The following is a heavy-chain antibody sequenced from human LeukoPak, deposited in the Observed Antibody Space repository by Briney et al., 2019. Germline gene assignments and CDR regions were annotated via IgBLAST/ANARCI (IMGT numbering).Heavy chain of an antibody. J-gene: IGHJ4*02. CDR2: IKKDGGET. V-gene: IGHV3-7*01. D-gene: IGHD5-24*01. CDR3: ARDMGWQQFDQ. CDR1: RFTFSNYW. Sequence: GGSLRLSCVASRFTFSNYWMTWVRQAPGKGLKRVANIKKDGGETYYMESVKGRFTISRDNARNSSYLQMNSLTVEDTAVYYCARDMGWQQFDQWGQGTLVTVSS.